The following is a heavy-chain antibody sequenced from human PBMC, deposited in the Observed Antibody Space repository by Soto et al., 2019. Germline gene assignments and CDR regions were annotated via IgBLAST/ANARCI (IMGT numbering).Heavy chain of an antibody. V-gene: IGHV4-39*01. CDR2: IYYSGST. CDR1: GGSISSSSYY. D-gene: IGHD3-3*01. CDR3: ARVGYYDFWSGYPNALMYYVDY. Sequence: SETLSLTCTVSGGSISSSSYYWGWIRQPPGKGLEWIGSIYYSGSTYYNPSLKSRVTISVDTSKNQFSLKLSSVTAADTAVYYCARVGYYDFWSGYPNALMYYVDYWGQGTLVTISS. J-gene: IGHJ4*02.